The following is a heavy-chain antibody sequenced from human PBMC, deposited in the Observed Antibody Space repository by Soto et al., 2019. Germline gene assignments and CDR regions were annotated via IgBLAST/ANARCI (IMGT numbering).Heavy chain of an antibody. Sequence: QVQLVQSGAEEKKPGASVKVSCKASGYTFTSYALTWVRQAPEQRLEWMGWINAGNGYTKYSQKFQGRVTITRDTSASTAYLELSSLRSEDTAVYYWARDPGYSDGNTWVQGTLVTVSS. D-gene: IGHD5-18*01. CDR2: INAGNGYT. V-gene: IGHV1-3*05. J-gene: IGHJ5*02. CDR1: GYTFTSYA. CDR3: ARDPGYSDGNT.